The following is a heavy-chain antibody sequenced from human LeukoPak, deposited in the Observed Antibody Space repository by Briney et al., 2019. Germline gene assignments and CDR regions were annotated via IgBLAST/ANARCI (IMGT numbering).Heavy chain of an antibody. CDR2: ISYDGSNK. CDR1: GFTFSSYG. CDR3: ARHSGTYPD. J-gene: IGHJ4*02. Sequence: GGSLRLSCAASGFTFSSYGMHWVRQAPGKGLEWVAVISYDGSNKYYADSVKGRFTISRDNSKNTLYMQMNSLRAEDTAVYYCARHSGTYPDWGQGTLVTVSS. D-gene: IGHD1-26*01. V-gene: IGHV3-30*03.